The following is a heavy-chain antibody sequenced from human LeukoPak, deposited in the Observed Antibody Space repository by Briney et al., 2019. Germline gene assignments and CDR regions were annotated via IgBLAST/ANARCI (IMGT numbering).Heavy chain of an antibody. Sequence: PGGSLRLSCAASGFTFSSYAMYWVRQAPGKGLEWVAVISYDGSNKYYADSVKGRFTISRDNSKNTLYLQMNSLRAEDTAVYYCARDIVVVVAALQPFYYCYGMDVWGQGTLVTVSS. CDR1: GFTFSSYA. V-gene: IGHV3-30-3*01. CDR3: ARDIVVVVAALQPFYYCYGMDV. CDR2: ISYDGSNK. D-gene: IGHD2-15*01. J-gene: IGHJ6*02.